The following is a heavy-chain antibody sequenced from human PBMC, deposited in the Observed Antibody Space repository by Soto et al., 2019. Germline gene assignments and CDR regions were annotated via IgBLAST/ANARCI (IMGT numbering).Heavy chain of an antibody. CDR1: GFTFSNYA. D-gene: IGHD2-2*01. V-gene: IGHV3-64*07. Sequence: EVQLVESGGGLVQPGGSLRLSCVASGFTFSNYAMHWVRQAPGKGLEYVSAISNNGVSAYYADSVKGRFTISRDNSKNTLYLQMGSLRAEDMAVYYCARGGPYQPLSDFEYWGQGTLVTVSS. CDR3: ARGGPYQPLSDFEY. J-gene: IGHJ4*02. CDR2: ISNNGVSA.